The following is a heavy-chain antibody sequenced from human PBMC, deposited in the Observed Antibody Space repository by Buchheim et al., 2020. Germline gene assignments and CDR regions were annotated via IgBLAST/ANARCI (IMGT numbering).Heavy chain of an antibody. CDR3: ARYPGDYGDVNYYYYYGMDV. CDR1: GGSISSSNW. CDR2: IYHSGST. D-gene: IGHD4-17*01. Sequence: QVQLQESGPGLVKPSGTLSLTCAVSGGSISSSNWWSWVRQPPGKGLEWMGEIYHSGSTNYNPSLKSRVTISVDKSKNQFSLKLSSVTAADTAVYYCARYPGDYGDVNYYYYYGMDVWGQGTT. J-gene: IGHJ6*02. V-gene: IGHV4-4*02.